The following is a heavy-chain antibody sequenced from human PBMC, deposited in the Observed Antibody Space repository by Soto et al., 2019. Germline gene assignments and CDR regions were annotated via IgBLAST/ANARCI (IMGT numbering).Heavy chain of an antibody. D-gene: IGHD3-10*01. CDR2: IYSGGST. J-gene: IGHJ4*02. CDR1: GCTVSSNY. Sequence: EVQLVETGGGLIQPGGSLRLSCAASGCTVSSNYMSWVRQAPGKGLEWVSVIYSGGSTYYADSVKGRFTISRDNSKNTLYLQMNSLRAEDTAVYYCARLYYYGSGSYFDYWGQGTLVTVSS. CDR3: ARLYYYGSGSYFDY. V-gene: IGHV3-53*02.